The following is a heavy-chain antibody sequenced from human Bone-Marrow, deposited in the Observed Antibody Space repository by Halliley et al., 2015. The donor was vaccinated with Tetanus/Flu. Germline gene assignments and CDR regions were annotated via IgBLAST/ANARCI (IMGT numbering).Heavy chain of an antibody. Sequence: WVSIIYNDGGAHYADPVKGRFTISRDNSKDTLYLQMNSLRAEDTAVYYCARETNLVTLTSGLDFWGQGTLVTVSS. V-gene: IGHV3-53*01. CDR2: IYNDGGA. J-gene: IGHJ4*02. D-gene: IGHD4-4*01. CDR3: ARETNLVTLTSGLDF.